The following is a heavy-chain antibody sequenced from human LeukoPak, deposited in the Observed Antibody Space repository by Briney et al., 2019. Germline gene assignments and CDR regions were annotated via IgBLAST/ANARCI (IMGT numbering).Heavy chain of an antibody. Sequence: GGSLRLSCAASGFTFSSYGMHWVRQAPGKGLEWVAVIWYDGSNKYYADSVKGRFTISRDNSKNTLYLQMNSLGAEDTAVYYCARSPRRSLNWFDPWGQGTLVTVSS. CDR2: IWYDGSNK. J-gene: IGHJ5*02. CDR3: ARSPRRSLNWFDP. CDR1: GFTFSSYG. V-gene: IGHV3-33*01.